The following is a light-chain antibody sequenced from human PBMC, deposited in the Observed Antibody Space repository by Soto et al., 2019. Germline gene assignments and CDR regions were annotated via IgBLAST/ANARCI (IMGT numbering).Light chain of an antibody. CDR2: DVS. CDR1: SSDVGGYNY. J-gene: IGLJ1*01. Sequence: QSALTQPASVSGCRGQWITISCTGTSSDVGGYNYVSWYQQHPGKAPKLMIYDVSNRPSGVSNRFSGSKSGNTASLTISGLQAEDEADYYCSSYTSSSTLLFGTGTKVTVL. CDR3: SSYTSSSTLL. V-gene: IGLV2-14*01.